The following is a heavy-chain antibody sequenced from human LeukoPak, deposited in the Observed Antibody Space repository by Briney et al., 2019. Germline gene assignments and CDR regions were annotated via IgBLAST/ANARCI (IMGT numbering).Heavy chain of an antibody. CDR1: GFTFSTYW. CDR3: ARAEESMVRGVIITPGAFDI. D-gene: IGHD3-10*01. J-gene: IGHJ3*02. V-gene: IGHV3-74*01. CDR2: INSDGSST. Sequence: GGSLRLSCAASGFTFSTYWMHWVRQAPGKGLVWVSRINSDGSSTSYADSVKGRFTISRDYAKNTLYLQMNSLRAEDTAVYYCARAEESMVRGVIITPGAFDIWGQGTMVTVSS.